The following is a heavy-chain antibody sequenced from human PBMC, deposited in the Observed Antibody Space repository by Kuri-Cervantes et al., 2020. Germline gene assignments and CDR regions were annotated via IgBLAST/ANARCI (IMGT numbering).Heavy chain of an antibody. V-gene: IGHV3-33*01. CDR3: ASDMYYYDSSCYLVWGRDDY. D-gene: IGHD3-22*01. CDR2: IWYDGSNK. J-gene: IGHJ4*02. CDR1: GFTCSSYG. Sequence: GESLKISCAAAGFTCSSYGRHWVRQAPGKGLEWVAVIWYDGSNKYYADSVKGRFTISRDNSKNTLYLQMNSLRAEDTAVYYCASDMYYYDSSCYLVWGRDDYWGQGTLVTVSS.